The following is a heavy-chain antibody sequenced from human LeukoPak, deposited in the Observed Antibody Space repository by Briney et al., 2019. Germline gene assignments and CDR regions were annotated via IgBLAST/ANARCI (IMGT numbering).Heavy chain of an antibody. D-gene: IGHD1-7*01. CDR1: VFTFSSYW. Sequence: PGGSLRLSCAPSVFTFSSYWMSWVRQAPGKGLEWVANIKQDGSEKYYVDSVKGRFTISRDNAKNSLYLQMNSLRAEDTAVYYCARGNWNYGVFDYWGQGTLVTVSS. CDR2: IKQDGSEK. V-gene: IGHV3-7*01. J-gene: IGHJ4*02. CDR3: ARGNWNYGVFDY.